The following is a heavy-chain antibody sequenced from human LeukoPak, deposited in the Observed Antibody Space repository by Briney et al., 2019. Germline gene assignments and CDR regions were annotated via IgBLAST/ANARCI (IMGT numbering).Heavy chain of an antibody. CDR3: ARDYYDSSGYYYGDNWFDP. Sequence: GGSLRLSCAASGFTFSSYSMNWVRQAPGKGLEWVSSISSSSSYIYYADSVKGRFTISRDNAKNSLYLQMNSLRAEDTAVYYCARDYYDSSGYYYGDNWFDPWGQGTLVTVSS. D-gene: IGHD3-22*01. V-gene: IGHV3-21*01. CDR1: GFTFSSYS. CDR2: ISSSSSYI. J-gene: IGHJ5*02.